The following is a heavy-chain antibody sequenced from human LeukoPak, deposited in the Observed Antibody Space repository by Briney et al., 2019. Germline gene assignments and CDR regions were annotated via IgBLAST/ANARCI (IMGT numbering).Heavy chain of an antibody. D-gene: IGHD1-20*01. J-gene: IGHJ4*02. V-gene: IGHV3-7*01. CDR1: GFTFRSHW. Sequence: PGGSLRLSCTASGFTFRSHWMTWVRQAPGKGLEWVANINQDGSAKCYVDSVKGRFTISRDDTKNSLYLQINSLRAEDTAVYYCARHDNWAFDYWGQGTLVTVSS. CDR3: ARHDNWAFDY. CDR2: INQDGSAK.